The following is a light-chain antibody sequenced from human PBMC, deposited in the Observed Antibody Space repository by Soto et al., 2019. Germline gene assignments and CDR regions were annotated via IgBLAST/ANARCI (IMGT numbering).Light chain of an antibody. J-gene: IGKJ1*01. CDR3: QQSYNTTLT. V-gene: IGKV1-39*01. CDR1: QTIGTY. Sequence: IEVTQSPSSLGSSLGDRVTITWRASQTIGTYVNWYRQKSGAAPELLIYDASTLQSGVPSRFRGGASGTDFTLTISSLKIDDFATYYCQQSYNTTLTFCQGTKVDIK. CDR2: DAS.